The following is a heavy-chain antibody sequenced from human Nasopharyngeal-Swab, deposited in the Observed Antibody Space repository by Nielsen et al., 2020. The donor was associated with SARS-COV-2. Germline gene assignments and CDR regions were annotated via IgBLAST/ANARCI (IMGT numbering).Heavy chain of an antibody. Sequence: GGSLRLSCGASGFTFSSYTMSWVRQAPGKGLEWVSAISGSGGSTYYADSVKGRFTISRDNSKNTLYLQMNSLRAEDTAVYYCAKYYGDYPYYYYYMGVWGKGTTVTVSS. D-gene: IGHD4-17*01. J-gene: IGHJ6*03. CDR3: AKYYGDYPYYYYYMGV. CDR2: ISGSGGST. CDR1: GFTFSSYT. V-gene: IGHV3-23*01.